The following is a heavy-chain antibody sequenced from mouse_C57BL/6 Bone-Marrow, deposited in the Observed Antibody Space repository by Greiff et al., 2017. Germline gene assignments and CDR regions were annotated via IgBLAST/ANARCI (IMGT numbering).Heavy chain of an antibody. CDR3: TTEYFDV. CDR1: GFNIKDDY. J-gene: IGHJ1*03. Sequence: VQLKQSGAELVRPGASVKLSCTASGFNIKDDYMHWVQQRPEQGLEWIGWIDPENGDTEYASKFQGKATITADTSSNTASLQLSSLTSEDTAVYYCTTEYFDVWGTGTTVTVSS. V-gene: IGHV14-4*01. CDR2: IDPENGDT.